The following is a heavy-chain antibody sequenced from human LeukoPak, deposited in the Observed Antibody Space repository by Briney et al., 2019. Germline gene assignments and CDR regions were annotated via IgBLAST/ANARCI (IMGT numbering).Heavy chain of an antibody. CDR2: FIPNSGGT. J-gene: IGHJ4*02. D-gene: IGHD6-19*01. V-gene: IGHV1-2*02. CDR1: GYTFTVYY. CDR3: ARVTVAGYFDY. Sequence: AAVRVSSKASGYTFTVYYMHWVRHAPGQGREWMGWFIPNSGGTDDAQKLQGRVTMTRDTSISTAYMELSRLRSDDTAVYYCARVTVAGYFDYWGQGTLVTVSS.